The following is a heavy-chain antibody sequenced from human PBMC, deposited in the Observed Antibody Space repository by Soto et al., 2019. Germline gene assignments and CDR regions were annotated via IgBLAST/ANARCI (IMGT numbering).Heavy chain of an antibody. V-gene: IGHV1-18*04. Sequence: GASLKVSCEASGYTFTSYGISWVRQAPGQGLDWMGWIIAYNGNTNYAQKLQGRVTMTTDTSTSTAYMELRSLRSDDTAVYYCARDRQGIVVVPAAIRYYYYGMDVWGQGTTVTVS. D-gene: IGHD2-2*02. CDR3: ARDRQGIVVVPAAIRYYYYGMDV. CDR1: GYTFTSYG. CDR2: IIAYNGNT. J-gene: IGHJ6*02.